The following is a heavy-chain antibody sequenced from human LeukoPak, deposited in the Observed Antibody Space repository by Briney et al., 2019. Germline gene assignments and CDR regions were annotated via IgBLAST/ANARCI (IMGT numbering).Heavy chain of an antibody. CDR3: ARDRGIVVVPAAMLFDY. CDR2: IWYDGSNK. D-gene: IGHD2-2*01. J-gene: IGHJ4*02. Sequence: PGRSLRVSCAASGFTFSCYGMHWVRQAPGKGVEWVAVIWYDGSNKYYADSVKGRFTISRDNSKNTLYLQMNSLRAEDTAVYYCARDRGIVVVPAAMLFDYWGQGTLVTVSS. CDR1: GFTFSCYG. V-gene: IGHV3-33*01.